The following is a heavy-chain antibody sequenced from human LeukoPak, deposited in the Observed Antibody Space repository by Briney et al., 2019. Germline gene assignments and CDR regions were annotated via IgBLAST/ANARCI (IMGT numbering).Heavy chain of an antibody. Sequence: GGSLRLSCAASGFTFDDYAMHWVRQAPGKGLEWVSLISWDGGGTYYADSVKGRFSISRDNSKNSLYLQMNSLRAEDTAMYYCARNYYDSSGYTFDYWGQGTLVTVSS. V-gene: IGHV3-43D*03. CDR1: GFTFDDYA. CDR3: ARNYYDSSGYTFDY. CDR2: ISWDGGGT. J-gene: IGHJ4*02. D-gene: IGHD3-22*01.